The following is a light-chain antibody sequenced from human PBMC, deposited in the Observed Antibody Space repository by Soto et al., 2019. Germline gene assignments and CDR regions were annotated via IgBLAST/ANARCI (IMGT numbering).Light chain of an antibody. CDR2: DAS. Sequence: DIQMTQSPSTLSASVGDRVTITCRASQSISSWLAWYQQKPGKAPKLLIYDASSLESGVPSRFSGSGSGTEFTLTISSLQPDDFATYYCQQYNSYLRTFGQGTKLDIK. J-gene: IGKJ1*01. CDR1: QSISSW. CDR3: QQYNSYLRT. V-gene: IGKV1-5*01.